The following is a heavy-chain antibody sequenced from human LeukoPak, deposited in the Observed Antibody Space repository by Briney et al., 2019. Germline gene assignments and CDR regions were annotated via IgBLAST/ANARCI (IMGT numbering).Heavy chain of an antibody. CDR1: GGSISSGGYY. V-gene: IGHV4-31*03. D-gene: IGHD3-22*01. CDR2: IYYSGST. Sequence: SETLSLTCTVSGGSISSGGYYWSWIRQHPGKGLEWIGYIYYSGSTYYNPSLKNRVTISVDTSKNQFSLKLSSVTAADTAVYYCARMMEADYYDSSGSPSYWGQGTLVTVSS. CDR3: ARMMEADYYDSSGSPSY. J-gene: IGHJ4*02.